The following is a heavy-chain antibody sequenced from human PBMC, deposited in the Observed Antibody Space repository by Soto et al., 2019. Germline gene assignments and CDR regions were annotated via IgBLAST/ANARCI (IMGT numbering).Heavy chain of an antibody. CDR1: GFTFSSYW. Sequence: GGSVRLSCAASGFTFSSYWMSWVRQAPGKGLEWVANIKQDGSEKYYLDSVKGRFTISRDNAKNSLYLQMNSLRAEDTAVYYCAREDEAMVRGVPTYFDYWGQGTLVTVSS. CDR3: AREDEAMVRGVPTYFDY. D-gene: IGHD3-10*01. J-gene: IGHJ4*02. V-gene: IGHV3-7*05. CDR2: IKQDGSEK.